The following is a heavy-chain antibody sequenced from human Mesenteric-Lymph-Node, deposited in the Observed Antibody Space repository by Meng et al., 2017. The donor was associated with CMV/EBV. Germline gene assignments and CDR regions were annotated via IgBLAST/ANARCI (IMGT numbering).Heavy chain of an antibody. CDR2: INPNSGDT. V-gene: IGHV1-2*02. CDR1: GVTFSSSA. J-gene: IGHJ4*02. CDR3: ARGPRSGTYFSPYY. D-gene: IGHD3-10*01. Sequence: ASVKVSCKASGVTFSSSAISWVRQAPGQGLEWMGWINPNSGDTNYAQKFQGRVTMTRDTSISTAYMELSELRSDDTAVYYCARGPRSGTYFSPYYWGQGTLVTVSS.